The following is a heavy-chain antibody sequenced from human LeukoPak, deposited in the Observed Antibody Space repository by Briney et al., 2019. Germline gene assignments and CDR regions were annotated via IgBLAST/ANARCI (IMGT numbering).Heavy chain of an antibody. CDR3: SXXXXTYAILPQASDY. CDR2: ISAYSGAT. Sequence: ASVKVSCKASGYTFTNYGINWVRQAPGQGLEWMGWISAYSGATNYAQNLQGRVTMTTHTSTSTAYMELRSLRADDPAVYYLSXXXXTYAILPQASDYWGQGTLVTVSS. J-gene: IGHJ4*02. V-gene: IGHV1-18*01. D-gene: IGHD3-9*01. CDR1: GYTFTNYG.